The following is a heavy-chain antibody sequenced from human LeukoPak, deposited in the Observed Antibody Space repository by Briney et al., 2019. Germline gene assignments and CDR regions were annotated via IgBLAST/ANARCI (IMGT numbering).Heavy chain of an antibody. V-gene: IGHV4-31*03. Sequence: SETLSLTCTVSGGSISSGGYYWSWSRQHPGKGLEWIGYIYYSGSTYYNPSLKSRVTISVDTSKNQFSLKLSSVTAADTAVYYCARSYYYDSSGYYYGMDVWGQGTTVTVSS. CDR3: ARSYYYDSSGYYYGMDV. CDR2: IYYSGST. CDR1: GGSISSGGYY. D-gene: IGHD3-22*01. J-gene: IGHJ6*02.